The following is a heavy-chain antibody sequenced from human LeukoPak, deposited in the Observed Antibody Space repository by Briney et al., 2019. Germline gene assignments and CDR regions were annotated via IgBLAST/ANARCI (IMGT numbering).Heavy chain of an antibody. CDR1: GYIFANHG. CDR3: ARDRRGYSAYDGEGFDY. V-gene: IGHV1-18*04. D-gene: IGHD5-12*01. CDR2: ISADNHNT. J-gene: IGHJ4*02. Sequence: GASVKVSCKASGYIFANHGFSWVRQAPGQGLEWMGWISADNHNTKYAQKFQDRVTMTDDRSTSTVYMELRSLRSDDTAVYYCARDRRGYSAYDGEGFDYWGQGTLVTVSS.